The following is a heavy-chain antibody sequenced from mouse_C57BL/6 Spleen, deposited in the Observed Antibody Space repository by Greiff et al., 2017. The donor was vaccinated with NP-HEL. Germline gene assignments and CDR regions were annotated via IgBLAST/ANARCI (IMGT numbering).Heavy chain of an antibody. CDR3: TRGVTPFDY. Sequence: QVQLKQSGAELVRPGASVTLSCKASGYTFTDYEMHWVKQTPVHGLEWIGAIDPETGGTAYNQKFKGKAILTADKSSSTAYMELRSLTSEDSAVYYCTRGVTPFDYWGQGTTLTVSS. D-gene: IGHD2-3*01. CDR2: IDPETGGT. J-gene: IGHJ2*01. V-gene: IGHV1-15*01. CDR1: GYTFTDYE.